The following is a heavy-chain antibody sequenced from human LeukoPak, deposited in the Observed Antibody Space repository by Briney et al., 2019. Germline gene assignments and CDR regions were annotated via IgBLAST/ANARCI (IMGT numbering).Heavy chain of an antibody. D-gene: IGHD3-22*01. Sequence: ASVKVSCKASGYIYTNYGINWVRQAPGQGLGWMGWINTYNGNTNYAPKLHGRVTMTTDTPTSTAYMELRSLRFDDTAIYYCARGRSVNMIVTDAFDVWGQGTMVTVSS. CDR2: INTYNGNT. CDR3: ARGRSVNMIVTDAFDV. V-gene: IGHV1-18*01. J-gene: IGHJ3*01. CDR1: GYIYTNYG.